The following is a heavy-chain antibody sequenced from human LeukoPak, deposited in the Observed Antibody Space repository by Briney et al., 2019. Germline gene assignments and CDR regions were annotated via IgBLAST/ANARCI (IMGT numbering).Heavy chain of an antibody. J-gene: IGHJ5*02. V-gene: IGHV4-34*01. CDR3: ATAYDFWSGFFDP. D-gene: IGHD3-3*01. CDR2: INHSGST. Sequence: SETLSLACAVYGGSFSGYYWSWIRQPPGKGLEWIGEINHSGSTNYNPSLKSRVTISVDTSKNQFSLKLSSVTAADTAVYYCATAYDFWSGFFDPWGQGTLVTVSS. CDR1: GGSFSGYY.